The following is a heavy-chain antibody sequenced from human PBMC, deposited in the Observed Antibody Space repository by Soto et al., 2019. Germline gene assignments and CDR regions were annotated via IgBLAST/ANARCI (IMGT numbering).Heavy chain of an antibody. CDR1: GGPFSSYH. CDR2: IIPILGRA. Sequence: QVQLVQSGAEVKKPGSSVKLSCKASGGPFSSYHISWVRQAPGQGLEWVGRIIPILGRANNAQHFQGRVTIPADTSTNTAYMELSSLTSDDTAVYYCAKVGGTTSSSWFDPWGHGTLVTVSS. V-gene: IGHV1-69*08. D-gene: IGHD2-2*01. J-gene: IGHJ5*02. CDR3: AKVGGTTSSSWFDP.